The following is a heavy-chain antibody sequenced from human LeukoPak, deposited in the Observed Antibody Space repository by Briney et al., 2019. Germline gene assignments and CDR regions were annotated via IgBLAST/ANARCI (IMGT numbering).Heavy chain of an antibody. CDR1: SVSISSISHY. V-gene: IGHV4-39*07. D-gene: IGHD3-10*01. J-gene: IGHJ4*02. Sequence: SETLSLTCTVSSVSISSISHYWGWIRQPPGMGLEWIGSMYYSGSTYYNPSLKSRVTISVDTSKSQSSLKLSSVTAADTAVYYCAREMRSPRGGFDYWDQGTLDTVSS. CDR2: MYYSGST. CDR3: AREMRSPRGGFDY.